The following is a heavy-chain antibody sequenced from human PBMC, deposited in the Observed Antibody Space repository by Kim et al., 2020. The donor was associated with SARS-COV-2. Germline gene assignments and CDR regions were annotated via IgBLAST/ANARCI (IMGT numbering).Heavy chain of an antibody. V-gene: IGHV3-30-3*01. CDR3: ARGDSYGAPFDY. J-gene: IGHJ4*02. D-gene: IGHD5-18*01. CDR2: ISYDGSNK. CDR1: GFTFSSYA. Sequence: EGSLRLSCAASGFTFSSYAMHWVRQAPGKGLEWVAVISYDGSNKYYADSVKGRFTISRDNSKNTLYLQMNSLRAEDTAVYYCARGDSYGAPFDYWGQGTL.